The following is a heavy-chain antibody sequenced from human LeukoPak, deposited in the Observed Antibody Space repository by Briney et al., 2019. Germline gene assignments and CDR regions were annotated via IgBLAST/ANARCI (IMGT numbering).Heavy chain of an antibody. V-gene: IGHV3-20*04. D-gene: IGHD2-15*01. CDR2: IKWNGGST. J-gene: IGHJ4*02. CDR1: GFTFSSYG. Sequence: GGSLRLSCAASGFTFSSYGMHWVRQAPGKGLEWVSGIKWNGGSTGYADSVKGRFTISRDNAKNSLYLQMNSLSAEDTALYYCARDGGDCSGDSCYVDYWGQGTLVTVSS. CDR3: ARDGGDCSGDSCYVDY.